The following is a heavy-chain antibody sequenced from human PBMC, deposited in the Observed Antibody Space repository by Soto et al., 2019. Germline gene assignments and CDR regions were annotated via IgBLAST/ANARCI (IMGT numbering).Heavy chain of an antibody. J-gene: IGHJ4*02. CDR1: GGTFSSYP. CDR2: IIPIFGTA. Sequence: SVKVSCKASGGTFSSYPISWVRQAPGQGLEWMGGIIPIFGTANYAQKFQGRVTITADESTSTAYMELSSLRSEDTAVYYCARGHNWKYFPFAYCGQGTLVTVSS. D-gene: IGHD1-7*01. CDR3: ARGHNWKYFPFAY. V-gene: IGHV1-69*13.